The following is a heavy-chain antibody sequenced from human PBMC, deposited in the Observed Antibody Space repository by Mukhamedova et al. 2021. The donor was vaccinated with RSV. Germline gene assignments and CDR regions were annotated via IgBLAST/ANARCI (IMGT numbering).Heavy chain of an antibody. CDR2: IYYSGST. V-gene: IGHV4-39*07. CDR3: ASSQGSGYPYYYGMDV. Sequence: QPPGKGLEWIGSIYYSGSTYYNPSLKSRVTISVDTSKNQFSLKLSSVTAADTAVYYCASSQGSGYPYYYGMDVWGQGTKVTVSS. D-gene: IGHD3-3*01. J-gene: IGHJ6*02.